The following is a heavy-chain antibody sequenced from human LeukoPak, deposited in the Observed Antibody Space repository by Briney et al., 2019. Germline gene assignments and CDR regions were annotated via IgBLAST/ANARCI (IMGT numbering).Heavy chain of an antibody. CDR2: TSGSGGST. CDR1: GFTFSSYA. CDR3: AHISSSWPDY. V-gene: IGHV3-23*01. D-gene: IGHD6-13*01. J-gene: IGHJ4*02. Sequence: QAGGSLRLSCAASGFTFSSYAMSWVRQAPGKGLEWVSATSGSGGSTYYADSVKGRFTISRDNSKNTLYLQMNSLRAEDTAVYYCAHISSSWPDYWGQGTLVTVSS.